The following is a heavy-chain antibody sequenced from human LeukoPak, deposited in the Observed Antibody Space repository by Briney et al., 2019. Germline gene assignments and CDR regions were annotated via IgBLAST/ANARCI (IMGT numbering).Heavy chain of an antibody. V-gene: IGHV3-30*02. D-gene: IGHD2-21*02. CDR2: IRYDGSNK. CDR1: GFTFSSYG. CDR3: AREELLYFDY. Sequence: GGSLRLSCAASGFTFSSYGMHWVRQAPGKGLEWVAFIRYDGSNKYYADSVKGRFTISRDNSKNTLYLQMNSLRAEDTAVYYCAREELLYFDYWGQGTLVTVSS. J-gene: IGHJ4*02.